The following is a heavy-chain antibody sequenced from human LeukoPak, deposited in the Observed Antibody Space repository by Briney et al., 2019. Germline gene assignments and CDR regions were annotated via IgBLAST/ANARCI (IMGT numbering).Heavy chain of an antibody. Sequence: GGSLRLSCVGSGFPFRRYAMNWARQAPGKGLEWVSAISADGGSTYYADSVKGRFTISRDNSKNTLYLQMNSLRAEDTAVYYCAKTTVVTLGSMGVDYWGQGTLVTVSS. J-gene: IGHJ4*02. CDR1: GFPFRRYA. CDR3: AKTTVVTLGSMGVDY. V-gene: IGHV3-23*01. CDR2: ISADGGST. D-gene: IGHD4-23*01.